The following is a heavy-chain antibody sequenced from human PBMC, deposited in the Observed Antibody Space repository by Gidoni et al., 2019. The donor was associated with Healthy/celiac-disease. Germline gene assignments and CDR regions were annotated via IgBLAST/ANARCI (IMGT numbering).Heavy chain of an antibody. CDR3: ARVKVVGYNIYYYYGMDV. Sequence: QVQLQQWGAGLLKPSETLSLPCAVYGGSFSGYYWSCIRQPPGKGLEWIGEINHSGSTNYNPSLKSRVTIAVDTSKNQFSLKLSSVTAADTAVYYCARVKVVGYNIYYYYGMDVWGQGTTVTVSS. CDR1: GGSFSGYY. J-gene: IGHJ6*02. D-gene: IGHD2-15*01. V-gene: IGHV4-34*01. CDR2: INHSGST.